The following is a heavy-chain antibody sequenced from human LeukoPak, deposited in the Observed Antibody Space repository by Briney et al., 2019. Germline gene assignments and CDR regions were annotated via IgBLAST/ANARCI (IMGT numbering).Heavy chain of an antibody. CDR3: ARGASSSWLHYYGMDV. Sequence: GGSLRLSCAASGFTFSSYWMSWVRQAPGKGLEWVANIKQDGSEKYYVDSVKGRFTISRDNAKNSLYLQMNSLRAEDTAVYYCARGASSSWLHYYGMDVWGQGTTVAVSS. CDR2: IKQDGSEK. CDR1: GFTFSSYW. V-gene: IGHV3-7*01. J-gene: IGHJ6*02. D-gene: IGHD6-13*01.